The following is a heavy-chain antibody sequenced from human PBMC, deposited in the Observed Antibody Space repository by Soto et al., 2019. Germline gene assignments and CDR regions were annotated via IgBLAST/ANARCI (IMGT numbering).Heavy chain of an antibody. CDR1: GFTFSSYA. CDR2: ISFSDGGT. D-gene: IGHD2-15*01. J-gene: IGHJ2*01. CDR3: VKDDRILGRRYVDL. Sequence: EEQLLESGGGLIQPGGSLRLACAASGFTFSSYAMTWVRQAPGKGLEWVSSISFSDGGTYYADSVKGRLTISRDNSKNTLFLQMNSLRVEDTAVYYCVKDDRILGRRYVDLWGRATLVTVSS. V-gene: IGHV3-23*01.